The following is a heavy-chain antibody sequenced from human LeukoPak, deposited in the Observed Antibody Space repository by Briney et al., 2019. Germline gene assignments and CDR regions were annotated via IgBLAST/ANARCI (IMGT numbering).Heavy chain of an antibody. CDR2: IKSKTDGGTT. V-gene: IGHV3-15*01. CDR1: GFTFSNAW. D-gene: IGHD3-9*01. J-gene: IGHJ4*02. Sequence: GGSLRLSCAASGFTFSNAWMSWVRQAPGKGLEWVGRIKSKTDGGTTDYAAPVKGRFTISRDDSKNTLYLQMNSLKTEDTAVYYCTTDPSPYYDIFTGYWRSGSYFDYWGQGTLVTVSS. CDR3: TTDPSPYYDIFTGYWRSGSYFDY.